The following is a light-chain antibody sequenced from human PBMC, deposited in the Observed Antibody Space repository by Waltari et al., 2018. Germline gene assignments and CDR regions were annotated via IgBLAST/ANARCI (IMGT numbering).Light chain of an antibody. Sequence: EIMLTQSPGTLSLSPGERSTLSCKASQSISKYLAWYQQKPGQAPRLLIYHASSRAPGIPDRFSGSGSETDFSLTISRLEPEDFAVYYCQHYVRLPATFGQGTNVEIK. CDR2: HAS. J-gene: IGKJ1*01. CDR1: QSISKY. CDR3: QHYVRLPAT. V-gene: IGKV3-20*01.